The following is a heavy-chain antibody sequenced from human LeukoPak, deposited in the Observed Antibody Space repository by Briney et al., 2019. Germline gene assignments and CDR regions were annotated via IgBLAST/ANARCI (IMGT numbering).Heavy chain of an antibody. V-gene: IGHV1-3*01. CDR1: GYTFTSYA. CDR3: ARDPVVAATPDAFDI. CDR2: INAGNGNT. Sequence: ASVKVSCKASGYTFTSYAMHWVRQAPGQRLEWMGWINAGNGNTKYSQKFQGRVTMTRDTSISTAYMELSRLRSDDTAVYYCARDPVVAATPDAFDIWGQGTMVTVSS. J-gene: IGHJ3*02. D-gene: IGHD2-15*01.